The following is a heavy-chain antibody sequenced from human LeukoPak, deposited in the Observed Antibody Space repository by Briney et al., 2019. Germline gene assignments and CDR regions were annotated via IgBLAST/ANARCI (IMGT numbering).Heavy chain of an antibody. D-gene: IGHD6-19*01. CDR1: GDSISINYN. CDR3: VRHRQWLLFPDY. Sequence: PSETLSLTCTVSGDSISINYNWGWIRQPPGKGLEWIGSIFYSGATYYSLSLKSRVTISVDTSKNQFSLKLSSMTAADTAVYYCVRHRQWLLFPDYWGQGTLVTVSS. J-gene: IGHJ4*02. CDR2: IFYSGAT. V-gene: IGHV4-39*01.